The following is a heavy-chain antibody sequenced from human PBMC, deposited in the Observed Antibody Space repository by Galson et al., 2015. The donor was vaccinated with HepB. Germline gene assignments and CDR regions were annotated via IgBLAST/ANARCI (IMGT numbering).Heavy chain of an antibody. Sequence: SVKVSCKASGYTFTSYYMHWVRQAPGQVLEWMGIINPSGCSTSYAQKLQGRVTMTRDTSTSTVYMELSSLRSEDTAVYYCAREAAYYVSSGYYSLGYWGQGTLVTVS. CDR2: INPSGCST. CDR3: AREAAYYVSSGYYSLGY. CDR1: GYTFTSYY. J-gene: IGHJ4*02. D-gene: IGHD3-22*01. V-gene: IGHV1-46*04.